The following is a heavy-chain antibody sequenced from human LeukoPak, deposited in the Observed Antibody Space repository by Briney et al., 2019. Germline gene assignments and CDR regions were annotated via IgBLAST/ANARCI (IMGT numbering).Heavy chain of an antibody. D-gene: IGHD1-26*01. CDR2: FYYNGNT. CDR1: GGSISGYY. CDR3: ARRLSGAHFDY. V-gene: IGHV4-59*01. Sequence: PSETLSLTCTVSGGSISGYYLGWIRQPPGKGLEWVGYFYYNGNTYYNPSLKSRVTISADTSKNQFSLKLTSVTAADTAVYYCARRLSGAHFDYWGQGILVTVSS. J-gene: IGHJ4*02.